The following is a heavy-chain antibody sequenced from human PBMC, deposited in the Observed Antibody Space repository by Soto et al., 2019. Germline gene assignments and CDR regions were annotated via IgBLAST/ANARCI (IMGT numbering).Heavy chain of an antibody. CDR2: IKSKTDGGTT. CDR1: GFTFSNAW. V-gene: IGHV3-15*07. D-gene: IGHD5-18*01. J-gene: IGHJ6*02. CDR3: TSYDYGYYHYYYGMDV. Sequence: GGSLRLSCAASGFTFSNAWMNWVRQAPGKGLEWVGRIKSKTDGGTTDYAAPVKGRFTISRDDSKNTLYLQMNSLKTEDTAVYYCTSYDYGYYHYYYGMDVWGQGTTVTVSS.